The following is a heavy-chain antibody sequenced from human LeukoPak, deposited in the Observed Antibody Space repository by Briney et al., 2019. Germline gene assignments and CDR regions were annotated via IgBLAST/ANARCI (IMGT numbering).Heavy chain of an antibody. CDR2: IYYNWST. J-gene: IGHJ6*02. CDR1: GGPVSSGSYY. CDR3: ARDGFPINYYYYGMDV. V-gene: IGHV4-61*03. D-gene: IGHD3-10*01. Sequence: SETLSLTCTVSGGPVSSGSYYWSWIRQPPGKGLEWIGYIYYNWSTNYNPSLKSRVTISVDTSKNHFSLKLSSVTAADTAVYYCARDGFPINYYYYGMDVWGQGTTVTVSS.